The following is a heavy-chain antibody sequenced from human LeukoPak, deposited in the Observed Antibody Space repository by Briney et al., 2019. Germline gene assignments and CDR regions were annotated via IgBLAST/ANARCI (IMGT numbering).Heavy chain of an antibody. D-gene: IGHD3-10*01. Sequence: GGSLRLSCAASGFNVSSNYMSWVRQAPGKGLEWVSVIYSSGDTYYADSVKGRFTISRDNSKNTLYLQMNSLRAEDTAVYYCAKDNAYYYADYWGQGTLVTVSS. V-gene: IGHV3-66*03. CDR2: IYSSGDT. J-gene: IGHJ4*02. CDR3: AKDNAYYYADY. CDR1: GFNVSSNY.